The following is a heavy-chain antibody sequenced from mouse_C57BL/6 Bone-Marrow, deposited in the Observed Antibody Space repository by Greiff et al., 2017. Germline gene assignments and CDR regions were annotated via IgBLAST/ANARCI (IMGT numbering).Heavy chain of an antibody. D-gene: IGHD2-3*01. Sequence: EVQLVESGGGLVKPGGSLKLSCAASGFTFSSYTMSWVRQTPEKRLAWVATISGGGGNTYYPDSVTGRSTLSRDKAKNTLYLQMSSLRSEDTAVYYCARQLDDGYPWLAYWGQRPLVTISA. V-gene: IGHV5-9*04. CDR1: GFTFSSYT. CDR2: ISGGGGNT. J-gene: IGHJ3*01. CDR3: ARQLDDGYPWLAY.